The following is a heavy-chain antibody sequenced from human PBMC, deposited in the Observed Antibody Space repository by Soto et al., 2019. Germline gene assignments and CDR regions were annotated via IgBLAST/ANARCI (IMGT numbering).Heavy chain of an antibody. D-gene: IGHD3-3*01. V-gene: IGHV1-18*01. CDR3: ARYQFNYDFWSGYLFGPLDY. J-gene: IGHJ4*02. CDR1: GYTFTSYG. CDR2: ISAYNGNT. Sequence: ASVKVSCKASGYTFTSYGISWVRQAPGQGLEWMGWISAYNGNTNYAQKLQGRVTMTTDTSTSTAYMELRSLRSDDTAVYYCARYQFNYDFWSGYLFGPLDYWGQGTLVIVSS.